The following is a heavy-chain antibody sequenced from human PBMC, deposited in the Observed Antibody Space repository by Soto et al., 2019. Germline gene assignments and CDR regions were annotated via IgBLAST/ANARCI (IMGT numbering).Heavy chain of an antibody. J-gene: IGHJ5*02. V-gene: IGHV3-15*01. CDR2: IKSESDVGTT. CDR3: TVLNKGYLDGSTCYSLRFDP. Sequence: EVQLVESGGGLVTPGGSLRLSCAASRSTFINAWMAWVRQAPGKGLEWVAHIKSESDVGTTDYAAPVKGRFTISRDASKNTFFLRMNSVNTEQTGVYYCTVLNKGYLDGSTCYSLRFDPWGQGTLGTVST. CDR1: RSTFINAW. D-gene: IGHD2-15*01.